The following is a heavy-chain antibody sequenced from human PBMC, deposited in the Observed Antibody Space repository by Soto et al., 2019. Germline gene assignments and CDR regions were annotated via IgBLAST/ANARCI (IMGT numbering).Heavy chain of an antibody. CDR1: GFTFSSYA. CDR2: ISGSGGST. D-gene: IGHD3-3*01. Sequence: GSLRLSCAASGFTFSSYAMSWVRQAPGKGLEWVSAISGSGGSTYYADSVKGRFTISRDNSKNTLYLQMNSLRAEDTAVYYCAKQIPVGPITIFGVVTPYYSDYWGQGTLVTVSS. CDR3: AKQIPVGPITIFGVVTPYYSDY. J-gene: IGHJ4*02. V-gene: IGHV3-23*01.